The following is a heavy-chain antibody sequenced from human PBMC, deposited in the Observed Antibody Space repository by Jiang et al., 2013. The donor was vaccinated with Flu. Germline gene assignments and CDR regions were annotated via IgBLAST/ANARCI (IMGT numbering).Heavy chain of an antibody. CDR1: GDSMTNKH. J-gene: IGHJ3*02. CDR3: ARTNAFDI. CDR2: IYYSGST. V-gene: IGHV4-59*01. Sequence: TLSLTRTVSGDSMTNKHWSWIRQPPGKGLEWIGCIYYSGSTYHNPSLKSRVTISLDTAKNQFSLRLTSVTAADTAMYYCARTNAFDIWGQGTMVTISS.